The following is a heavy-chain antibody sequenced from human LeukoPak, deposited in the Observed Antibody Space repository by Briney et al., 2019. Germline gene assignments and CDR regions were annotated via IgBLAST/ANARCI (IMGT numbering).Heavy chain of an antibody. V-gene: IGHV1-8*01. CDR3: ASPRYCSSTSCYYYYGMDV. Sequence: ASVKVSCKASGYTFTSYDINWVRQATGQGLEWMGWMNPNSGNTGYAQKFQGRVTMTRNTSISTAYMELGSLRSEDTAVYYCASPRYCSSTSCYYYYGMDVWGQGTTVTVSS. CDR1: GYTFTSYD. CDR2: MNPNSGNT. D-gene: IGHD2-2*01. J-gene: IGHJ6*02.